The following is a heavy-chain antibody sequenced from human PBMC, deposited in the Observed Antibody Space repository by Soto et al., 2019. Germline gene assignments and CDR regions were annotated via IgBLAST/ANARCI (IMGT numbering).Heavy chain of an antibody. CDR2: IIPIFGTA. CDR1: GGTFSSYA. D-gene: IGHD2-15*01. J-gene: IGHJ6*02. V-gene: IGHV1-69*12. CDR3: ARDGRDIVGPTPYYYYGMDV. Sequence: QVQLVQSGAEVKKPGSSVKVSCKASGGTFSSYAISWVRQAPGQGLEWMGGIIPIFGTANYAQKFQGRVTMTADESTSTAYMELSSLRSEDTAVYYCARDGRDIVGPTPYYYYGMDVWGQGTTVTVSS.